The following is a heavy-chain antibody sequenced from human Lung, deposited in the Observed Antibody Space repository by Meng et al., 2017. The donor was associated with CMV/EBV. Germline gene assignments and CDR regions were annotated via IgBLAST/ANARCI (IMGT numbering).Heavy chain of an antibody. Sequence: SETLSLXCTISGGSISSSSYYWAWIRQPPEKGLEWIGSVYYTGDTYYSPSLKSRVTISIDTSKNQFSLKVNSVTDADTAVYYCIRETGGSSSTGWGQGTLVTVSS. J-gene: IGHJ4*02. D-gene: IGHD1-26*01. CDR1: GGSISSSSYY. CDR2: VYYTGDT. V-gene: IGHV4-39*07. CDR3: IRETGGSSSTG.